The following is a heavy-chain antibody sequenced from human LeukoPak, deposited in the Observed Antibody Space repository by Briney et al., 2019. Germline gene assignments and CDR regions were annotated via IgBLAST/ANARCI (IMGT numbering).Heavy chain of an antibody. V-gene: IGHV4-39*07. D-gene: IGHD7-27*01. Sequence: SETLSLTCTVSGGSISSSNDYWGWIRQPPGKGLEWIGSIYYTGSTYYNPSLKSRVAISVDTSKNQFSLKLSSVTAADTAVYYCAKDGDHANWGQGTLVTVSS. CDR2: IYYTGST. CDR1: GGSISSSNDY. CDR3: AKDGDHAN. J-gene: IGHJ4*02.